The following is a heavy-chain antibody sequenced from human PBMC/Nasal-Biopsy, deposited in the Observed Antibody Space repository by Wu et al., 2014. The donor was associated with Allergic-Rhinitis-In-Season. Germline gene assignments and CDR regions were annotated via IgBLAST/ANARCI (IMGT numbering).Heavy chain of an antibody. CDR2: IADKVGT. J-gene: IGHJ3*02. Sequence: TLSLTCTVSGGSISGYYWSWIRQPPGKGLEWIGYIADKVGTAYNPSLKSRVTISVDTSYNQCSLKLTSVTAADTAVYFCARHLATIVGATKDAFDIWGQGTMVTVSS. D-gene: IGHD1-26*01. CDR1: GGSISGYY. CDR3: ARHLATIVGATKDAFDI. V-gene: IGHV4-59*01.